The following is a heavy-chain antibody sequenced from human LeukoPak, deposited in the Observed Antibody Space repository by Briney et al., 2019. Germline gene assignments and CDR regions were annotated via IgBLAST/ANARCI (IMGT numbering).Heavy chain of an antibody. CDR3: AREGFLDY. CDR2: TNQEGSAK. Sequence: GRSRRLSCAASGFSFSSYWVSWVRQAAGRGLEWVANTNQEGSAKNSVDPVRGQYTNSRDNADNPLYLQMNSLRADDRAVYYCAREGFLDYWGQGTLVTVSS. V-gene: IGHV3-7*01. CDR1: GFSFSSYW. D-gene: IGHD2/OR15-2a*01. J-gene: IGHJ4*02.